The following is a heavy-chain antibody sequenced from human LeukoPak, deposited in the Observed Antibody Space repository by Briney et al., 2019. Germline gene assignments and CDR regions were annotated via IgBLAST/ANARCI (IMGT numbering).Heavy chain of an antibody. CDR3: ARDETYGGNSGY. CDR2: ISSSDTYI. Sequence: GGSLRLSCAASGFTFNTYSMNWVRQAPGKGLEWVSSISSSDTYIHYADSVKGRFTISRDNAKNSLYLQMNSLRAEDTALYYCARDETYGGNSGYWGQGTLVTVSS. V-gene: IGHV3-21*01. J-gene: IGHJ4*02. CDR1: GFTFNTYS. D-gene: IGHD4-23*01.